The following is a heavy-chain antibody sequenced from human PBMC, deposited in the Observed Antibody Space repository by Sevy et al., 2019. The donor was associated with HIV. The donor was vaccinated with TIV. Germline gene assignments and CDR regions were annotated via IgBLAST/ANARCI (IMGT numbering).Heavy chain of an antibody. D-gene: IGHD3-10*01. Sequence: GGSLRLSCAASGFTFSSYGMHWVRQAPGKGLEWVAVIWYDGSNKYYADSVKGRFTISRDNSKNTLSLQMNSLRAEDTAVYYCARDKLPPVMVTMVRGALSYYFDYWGQGTLVTVSS. V-gene: IGHV3-33*01. CDR1: GFTFSSYG. J-gene: IGHJ4*02. CDR3: ARDKLPPVMVTMVRGALSYYFDY. CDR2: IWYDGSNK.